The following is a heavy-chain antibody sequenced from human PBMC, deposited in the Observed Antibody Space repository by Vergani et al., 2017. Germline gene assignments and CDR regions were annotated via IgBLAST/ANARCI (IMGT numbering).Heavy chain of an antibody. V-gene: IGHV5-51*01. CDR1: GYSFTSYW. J-gene: IGHJ4*02. CDR2: IYPGDSDT. CDR3: GRHVPCGDGACLHFDH. D-gene: IGHD2-21*01. Sequence: EVQLVQSGAEVKKPGESLKISCKGSGYSFTSYWIGWVRQMPGKGLEWMGIIYPGDSDTRYSPSFQGQVTISADKSISTAYLQWSSLKASDTAMYYCGRHVPCGDGACLHFDHWGQGTQVTVSS.